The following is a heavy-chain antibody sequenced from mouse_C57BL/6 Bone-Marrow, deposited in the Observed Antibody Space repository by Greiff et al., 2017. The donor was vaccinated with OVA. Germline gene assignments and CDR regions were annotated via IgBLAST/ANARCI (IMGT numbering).Heavy chain of an antibody. CDR3: ARKSLITTVRGAFDY. CDR2: INPNNGGT. J-gene: IGHJ2*01. V-gene: IGHV1-22*01. D-gene: IGHD1-1*01. CDR1: GYTFTDYN. Sequence: EVKLQESGPELVKPGASVKMSCKASGYTFTDYNMHWVKQSHGKSLEWIGYINPNNGGTSYNQKFKGKATLTVNKSSSTAYMELRSLTSEDSAVYYCARKSLITTVRGAFDYWGQGTTLTVSS.